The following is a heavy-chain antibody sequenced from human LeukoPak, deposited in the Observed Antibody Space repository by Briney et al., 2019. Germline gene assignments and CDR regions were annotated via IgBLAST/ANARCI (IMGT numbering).Heavy chain of an antibody. Sequence: PSVTLSLTRNVSGGSLSVYHRRWIRQPPGKGRVGLGYHYYSGCSNHSPSLKSRVTISADTFKNQFSLKLSSVTAADTAVYYCARVPRSYYYYYYMDVWGKGTTVTVSS. V-gene: IGHV4-59*01. CDR2: HYYSGCS. CDR1: GGSLSVYH. CDR3: ARVPRSYYYYYYMDV. J-gene: IGHJ6*03.